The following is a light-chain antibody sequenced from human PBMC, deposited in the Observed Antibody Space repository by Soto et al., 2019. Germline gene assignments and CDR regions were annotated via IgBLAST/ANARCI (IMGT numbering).Light chain of an antibody. CDR2: DVS. CDR1: SSDVGGYNY. CDR3: SSYTSSSTPL. J-gene: IGLJ2*01. V-gene: IGLV2-14*01. Sequence: QSALTQPASVSGSPGQSITISCTGTSSDVGGYNYVSWYQQHPGKAPKLMIYDVSNRPSGGSNRFSGSKSGNTASLTISGLQAEDEAHYYCSSYTSSSTPLFGGGTKLTVL.